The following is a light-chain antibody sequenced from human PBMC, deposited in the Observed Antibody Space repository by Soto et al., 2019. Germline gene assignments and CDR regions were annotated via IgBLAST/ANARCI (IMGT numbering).Light chain of an antibody. CDR3: CSYAGSSTHVV. CDR1: SGDVGSYNL. J-gene: IGLJ2*01. Sequence: QSALTQPASVSGLPGRSFTSPCMGPSGDVGSYNLVSWYQQHPGKAPKLMIYEGSKRPSGVSNRFSGSKSGNTASLTIAGLQAEDEADYYCCSYAGSSTHVVFGGGTKLTVL. V-gene: IGLV2-23*01. CDR2: EGS.